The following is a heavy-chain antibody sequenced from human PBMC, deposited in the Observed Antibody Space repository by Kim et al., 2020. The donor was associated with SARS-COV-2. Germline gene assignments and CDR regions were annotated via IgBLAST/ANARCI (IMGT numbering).Heavy chain of an antibody. Sequence: TYYPGSVKGRFTISRENAKNSLYLQMNSLRAGDTAVYYCARWDEYSGYDYWGQGTLVTVSS. D-gene: IGHD5-12*01. V-gene: IGHV3-13*01. CDR3: ARWDEYSGYDY. CDR2: T. J-gene: IGHJ4*02.